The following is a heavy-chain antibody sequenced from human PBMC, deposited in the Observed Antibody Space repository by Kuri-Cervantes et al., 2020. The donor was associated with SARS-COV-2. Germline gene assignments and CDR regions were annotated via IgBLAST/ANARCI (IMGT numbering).Heavy chain of an antibody. Sequence: GGSLRLSCAASGFTFSSYWMSWVRQAPGKGLEWVANIKQDGSEKYYVDSVKGRFTISRDNAKNSLYLQMNSLRAEDTAVYYCAMKPPRNNYYDSSGSFDYWGQGTLVTVSS. CDR3: AMKPPRNNYYDSSGSFDY. CDR1: GFTFSSYW. V-gene: IGHV3-7*02. CDR2: IKQDGSEK. D-gene: IGHD3-22*01. J-gene: IGHJ4*02.